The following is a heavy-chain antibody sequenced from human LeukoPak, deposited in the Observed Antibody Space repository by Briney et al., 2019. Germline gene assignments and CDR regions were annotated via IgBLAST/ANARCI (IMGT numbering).Heavy chain of an antibody. D-gene: IGHD1-1*01. CDR3: AREGTSGTHLNWFDP. V-gene: IGHV4-31*03. J-gene: IGHJ5*02. Sequence: PSQTLSLTCTVSGGSISSGDYYWSWIRQHPGKGLEWIGYIYYSGSTYYNPSLKSRVTISVDTSKNQFSLNLNSVTAADTAVYYCAREGTSGTHLNWFDPWGQGTLVTVSS. CDR1: GGSISSGDYY. CDR2: IYYSGST.